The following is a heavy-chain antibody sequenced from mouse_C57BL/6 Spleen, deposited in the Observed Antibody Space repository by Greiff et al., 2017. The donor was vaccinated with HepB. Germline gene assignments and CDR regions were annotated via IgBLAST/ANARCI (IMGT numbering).Heavy chain of an antibody. J-gene: IGHJ4*01. CDR3: ARGYDYGAMDY. CDR2: IYPSDSET. CDR1: GYTFTSYW. Sequence: VQLQQSGAELVRPGSSVKLSCKASGYTFTSYWMDWVKQRPGQGLEWIGNIYPSDSETHYNQKFKDKATLTVDKSSSTAYMQLSSLTSEDSAVYYCARGYDYGAMDYWGQGTSVTVSS. D-gene: IGHD1-1*01. V-gene: IGHV1-61*01.